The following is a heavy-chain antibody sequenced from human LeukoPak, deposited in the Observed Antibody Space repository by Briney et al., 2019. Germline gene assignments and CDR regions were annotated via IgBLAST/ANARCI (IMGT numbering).Heavy chain of an antibody. CDR1: GFTFSSYA. V-gene: IGHV3-30*04. CDR3: AGDKGTSYLSSFDY. D-gene: IGHD6-6*01. Sequence: PGGSLRLSCAASGFTFSSYAMHWVRQAPGKGLEWVAVISYDGSNKYYADPLKGRFTISRDNSKNTLYLQMNSLRAADTAVYYCAGDKGTSYLSSFDYWGQGTLVTVSS. J-gene: IGHJ4*02. CDR2: ISYDGSNK.